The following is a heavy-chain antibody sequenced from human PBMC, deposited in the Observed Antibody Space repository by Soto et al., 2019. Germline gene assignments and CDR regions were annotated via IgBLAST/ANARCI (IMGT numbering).Heavy chain of an antibody. D-gene: IGHD3-9*01. Sequence: QVQLVQSGAEVKKPGASVKVSCKASGYTFTSYGISWVRQAPGQGLERMGWISAYNGNTNYAQKLQGRVTMTTDTSTSTAYMELRSLRSDDTAVYYCARELRYFDWPSTQGAFEIWGEGTMVTVSS. J-gene: IGHJ3*02. CDR3: ARELRYFDWPSTQGAFEI. CDR2: ISAYNGNT. V-gene: IGHV1-18*01. CDR1: GYTFTSYG.